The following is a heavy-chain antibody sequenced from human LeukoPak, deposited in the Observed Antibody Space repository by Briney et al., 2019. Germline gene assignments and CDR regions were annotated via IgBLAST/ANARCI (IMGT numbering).Heavy chain of an antibody. CDR1: GFTISNNY. V-gene: IGHV3-66*01. J-gene: IGHJ4*02. D-gene: IGHD5-24*01. CDR2: IYSGGFT. CDR3: ARDMGWQQFDQ. Sequence: SGGSLRLSCAASGFTISNNYIRWLRQAPGKGLEWVSHIYSGGFTQFAGYVRGRFTMSRDSYKNKLYLQMNSLTVEDTAVYYCARDMGWQQFDQWGQGTLVTVSS.